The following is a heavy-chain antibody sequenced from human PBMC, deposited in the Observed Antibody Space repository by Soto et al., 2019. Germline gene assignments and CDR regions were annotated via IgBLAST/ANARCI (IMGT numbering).Heavy chain of an antibody. CDR1: GGTFSSYA. J-gene: IGHJ6*02. CDR3: AGVVECCSSTSCDGDYYYYYGMDV. D-gene: IGHD2-2*01. CDR2: IIPIFGTA. V-gene: IGHV1-69*13. Sequence: ASVKVSCKASGGTFSSYAISWVRQAPGQGLEWMGGIIPIFGTANYAQKFQGRVTITADESTSTAYMELSSLRSEDTAVYYCAGVVECCSSTSCDGDYYYYYGMDVWGQGTTVTVSS.